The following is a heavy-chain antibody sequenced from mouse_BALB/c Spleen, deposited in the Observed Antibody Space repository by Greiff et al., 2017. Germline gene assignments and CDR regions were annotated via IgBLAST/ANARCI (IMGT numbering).Heavy chain of an antibody. CDR3: ARSHYGNSWFAY. Sequence: VQLKQSGAELVKPGASVKLSCTASGFNIKDTYMHWVKQRPEQGLEWIGRIDPANGNTKYDPKFQGKATITADTSSNTAYLQLSSLTSEDTAVYYCARSHYGNSWFAYWGQGTLVTVSA. CDR1: GFNIKDTY. J-gene: IGHJ3*01. CDR2: IDPANGNT. D-gene: IGHD2-1*01. V-gene: IGHV14-3*02.